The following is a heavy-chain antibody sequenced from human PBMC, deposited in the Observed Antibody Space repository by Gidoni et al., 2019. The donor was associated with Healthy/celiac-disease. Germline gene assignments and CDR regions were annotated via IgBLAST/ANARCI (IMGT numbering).Heavy chain of an antibody. CDR3: ARVYSGYDYSYDY. J-gene: IGHJ4*02. D-gene: IGHD5-12*01. CDR1: GFTFSSYA. Sequence: EVQLVESGGGLVQPGGSLRLSCAASGFTFSSYAMHWVRQAPGKGLEYVSAISSNGGSTYYANSVKGRFTISRDNSKNTLYLQMGSLRAEDMAVYYCARVYSGYDYSYDYWGQGTLVTVSS. CDR2: ISSNGGST. V-gene: IGHV3-64*01.